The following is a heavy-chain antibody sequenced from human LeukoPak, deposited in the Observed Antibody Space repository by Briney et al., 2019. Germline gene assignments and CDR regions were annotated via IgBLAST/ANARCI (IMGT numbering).Heavy chain of an antibody. CDR2: ISYDGSNK. D-gene: IGHD2-2*03. CDR3: ARVLDIVVVPAFSGGFDY. Sequence: PGRSLRLSCAASGFTFSSYGMHWVRQAPGKGLEWVAVISYDGSNKYYADSVKGRFTISRDNSKNTLYLQMNSLRAEDTAVYYCARVLDIVVVPAFSGGFDYWGQGTLVTVSS. V-gene: IGHV3-30*03. CDR1: GFTFSSYG. J-gene: IGHJ4*02.